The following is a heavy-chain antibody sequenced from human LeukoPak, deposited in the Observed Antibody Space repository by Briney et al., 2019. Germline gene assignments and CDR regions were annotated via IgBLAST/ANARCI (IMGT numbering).Heavy chain of an antibody. Sequence: GGSLRLSCAASGFTFASYGMNSVRQAPGKGLEWVSYISSSGDSIYYADSVKGRFTVSRDNAKNSLYLQMNSLRAEDTAVYYYARIDLYYGDKWGLAYWGQGSLVTVSS. CDR1: GFTFASYG. D-gene: IGHD4-23*01. V-gene: IGHV3-48*03. CDR2: ISSSGDSI. CDR3: ARIDLYYGDKWGLAY. J-gene: IGHJ4*02.